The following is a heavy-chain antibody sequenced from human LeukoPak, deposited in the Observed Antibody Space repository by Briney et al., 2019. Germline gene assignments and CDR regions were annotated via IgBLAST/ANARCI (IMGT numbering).Heavy chain of an antibody. J-gene: IGHJ6*03. CDR3: ARSGSSWYGDYWYYYMDV. CDR1: GFTFISNS. D-gene: IGHD6-13*01. V-gene: IGHV3-48*01. Sequence: GGSLRLSCGASGFTFISNSMNWVRQAPGKGLEGISYITSSSSSIYYADPVKGRFTISRDNAKNSLYLQMNSLRAEDTAVYYCARSGSSWYGDYWYYYMDVWGKGTTVTVSS. CDR2: ITSSSSSI.